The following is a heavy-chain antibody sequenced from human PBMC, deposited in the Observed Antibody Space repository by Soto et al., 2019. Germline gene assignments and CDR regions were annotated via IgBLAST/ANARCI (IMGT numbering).Heavy chain of an antibody. CDR1: GYTFSSYA. J-gene: IGHJ4*02. V-gene: IGHV1-3*01. CDR2: INAGYGNT. D-gene: IGHD7-27*01. CDR3: ARDTGDGTFDF. Sequence: ASVKVSCKASGYTFSSYAMHWVRQAPGQRLEWMGWINAGYGNTKSSQKFQDRVTISRDTSATTAYMELTSLRSEDTAVYYCARDTGDGTFDFWGQGTLVTVSS.